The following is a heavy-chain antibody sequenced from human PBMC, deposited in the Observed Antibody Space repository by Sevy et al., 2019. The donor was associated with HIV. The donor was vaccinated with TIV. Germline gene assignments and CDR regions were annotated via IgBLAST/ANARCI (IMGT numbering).Heavy chain of an antibody. CDR1: GGSISSYY. V-gene: IGHV4-59*01. Sequence: GSLRLSCTVSGGSISSYYWSWIRQPPGKGLEWIGYIYYSGSTNYNPSLKSRVTISVDTSKNQFSLKLSSVTAADTAVYYCARDLGFTIFGVVSPNDYYMDVWGKGTTVTVSS. CDR3: ARDLGFTIFGVVSPNDYYMDV. J-gene: IGHJ6*03. CDR2: IYYSGST. D-gene: IGHD3-3*01.